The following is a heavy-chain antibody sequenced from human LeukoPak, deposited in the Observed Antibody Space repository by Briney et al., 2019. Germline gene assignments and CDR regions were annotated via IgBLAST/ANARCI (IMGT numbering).Heavy chain of an antibody. Sequence: PGRSLRLSCAASGFTFSGYAMHWVRQAPGKGLEWVAVISYDGSNKYYADSVKGRFTISRDNSKNTLYLQMNSLRAEDTAVYYCARGEVDWGYFDCWGQGTLVTVSS. CDR2: ISYDGSNK. CDR3: ARGEVDWGYFDC. V-gene: IGHV3-30*04. D-gene: IGHD7-27*01. J-gene: IGHJ4*02. CDR1: GFTFSGYA.